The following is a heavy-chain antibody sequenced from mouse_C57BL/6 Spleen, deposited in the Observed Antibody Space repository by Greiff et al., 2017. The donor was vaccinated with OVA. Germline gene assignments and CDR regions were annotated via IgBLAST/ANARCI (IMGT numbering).Heavy chain of an antibody. V-gene: IGHV1-55*01. CDR3: ARGTGGIYYAMDY. J-gene: IGHJ4*01. CDR2: IYPGSGST. D-gene: IGHD4-1*01. Sequence: QVQLQQPGAELVKPGASVKMSCKASGYTFTSYWITWVKQRPGQGLEWIGDIYPGSGSTNYNEKFKSKATLTVDTSSSTAYMQLSSLTSEDSAVYYCARGTGGIYYAMDYWGQGTSVTVSS. CDR1: GYTFTSYW.